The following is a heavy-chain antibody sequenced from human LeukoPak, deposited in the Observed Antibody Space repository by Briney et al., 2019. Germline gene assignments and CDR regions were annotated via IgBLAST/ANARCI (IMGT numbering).Heavy chain of an antibody. CDR2: FSSSSRTT. CDR1: GFTFSSSN. Sequence: GGSLRLSCAASGFTFSSSNMNWVRQAPGKGLEWVSYFSSSSRTTYYADSVKGRFTIPRDNAKNSLYLQMNSLRAEDTAVYYCARDPYSSDYYGMDVWGQGTTVTVSS. CDR3: ARDPYSSDYYGMDV. D-gene: IGHD5-18*01. V-gene: IGHV3-48*01. J-gene: IGHJ6*02.